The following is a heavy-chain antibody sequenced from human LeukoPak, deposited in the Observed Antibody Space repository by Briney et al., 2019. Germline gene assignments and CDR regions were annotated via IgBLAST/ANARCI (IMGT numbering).Heavy chain of an antibody. J-gene: IGHJ4*02. D-gene: IGHD6-13*01. V-gene: IGHV3-30*03. CDR1: GFTFSSYG. Sequence: GGSLRLSCAASGFTFSSYGMHWVRQAPGKGLEWVAVISYDGSNKYYADSVKGRFTISRDNSKNTLYLQMNGLKIEDTAVYYCTTVLAAAGRTPRPYWGQGTLVTVSS. CDR2: ISYDGSNK. CDR3: TTVLAAAGRTPRPY.